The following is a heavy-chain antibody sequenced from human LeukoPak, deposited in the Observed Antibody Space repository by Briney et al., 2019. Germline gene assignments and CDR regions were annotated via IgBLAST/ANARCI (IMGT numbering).Heavy chain of an antibody. D-gene: IGHD1-14*01. CDR3: ARDILRSYYYYGMDV. J-gene: IGHJ6*02. CDR1: GYTFTSYG. Sequence: ASVKVSCKASGYTFTSYGISWVRQAPGQGLEWMGWISAYNGNTNYAQKLQGRVTMTTDTSTSTAYMELRSLRSDDTAVYYCARDILRSYYYYGMDVWGQGTTVTVSS. CDR2: ISAYNGNT. V-gene: IGHV1-18*01.